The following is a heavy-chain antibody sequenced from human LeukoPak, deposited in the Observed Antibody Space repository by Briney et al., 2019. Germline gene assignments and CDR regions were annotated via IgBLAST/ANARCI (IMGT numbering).Heavy chain of an antibody. D-gene: IGHD5-18*01. Sequence: GRSLRLSCAASGFTFDDYAMHWVRQAPGEGLEWVSGISWNSGSIGYADSVKGRFTISRDNAKNSLYLQMNSLRAEDTALYYCAKDMGGYSYGSPFDYWGQGTLVTVSS. V-gene: IGHV3-9*01. CDR2: ISWNSGSI. CDR1: GFTFDDYA. J-gene: IGHJ4*02. CDR3: AKDMGGYSYGSPFDY.